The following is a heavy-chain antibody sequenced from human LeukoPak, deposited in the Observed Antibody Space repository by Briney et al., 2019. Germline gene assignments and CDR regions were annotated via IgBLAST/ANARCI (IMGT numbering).Heavy chain of an antibody. CDR1: GFTFSSYG. CDR2: ISYDGSNK. D-gene: IGHD5-18*01. V-gene: IGHV3-30*03. J-gene: IGHJ4*02. CDR3: ARAGRLWPDYFDY. Sequence: PGGSLRLSCAASGFTFSSYGMHWVRQAPGKGLEWVAVISYDGSNKYYADSVKGRFTISRDNSKNTLYLQMNSLRAEDTAVYYCARAGRLWPDYFDYWGQGTLVTVSS.